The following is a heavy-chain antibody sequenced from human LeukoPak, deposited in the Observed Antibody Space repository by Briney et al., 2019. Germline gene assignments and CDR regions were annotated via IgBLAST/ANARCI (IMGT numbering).Heavy chain of an antibody. Sequence: GGSLRLSCAASGFTFSSYAMTWVRQAPGKGLEWVSSFSFNGESTYYADSAKGRFTISRDNSKNTLYLQMNSLRAEDTAVYYCAKRGPGSPQSGKYYFDYWGQGTLVTVSS. CDR2: FSFNGEST. V-gene: IGHV3-23*01. D-gene: IGHD3-10*01. CDR3: AKRGPGSPQSGKYYFDY. CDR1: GFTFSSYA. J-gene: IGHJ4*02.